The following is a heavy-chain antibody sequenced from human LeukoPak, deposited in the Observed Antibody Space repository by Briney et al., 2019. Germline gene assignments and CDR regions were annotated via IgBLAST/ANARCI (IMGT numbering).Heavy chain of an antibody. V-gene: IGHV5-51*01. CDR3: ARQAPYYLHIPGNDAFDI. D-gene: IGHD3-10*01. CDR2: IYPDDSGT. Sequence: GESLKISCKHSEYSFPNYCIGWVRQMPGKGLEWMGIIYPDDSGTKYSPSFQGQVTLSVDKSINTAYLQWSSLKASDTAMYYCARQAPYYLHIPGNDAFDIWGQGTMVTVSS. J-gene: IGHJ3*02. CDR1: EYSFPNYC.